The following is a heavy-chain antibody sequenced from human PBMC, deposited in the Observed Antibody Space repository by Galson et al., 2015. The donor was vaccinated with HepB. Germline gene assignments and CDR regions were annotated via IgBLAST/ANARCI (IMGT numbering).Heavy chain of an antibody. J-gene: IGHJ6*02. CDR1: GFTFDDYA. Sequence: SLRLSCAASGFTFDDYAMHWVRQAPGKGLEWVSGISWNSGTIGYADSVRGRFTISRDNAKNSLFLQMNSLRTEDTALYFCAKGIASSGYYCYYGMDVWGQGTTVTVS. D-gene: IGHD6-13*01. V-gene: IGHV3-9*01. CDR2: ISWNSGTI. CDR3: AKGIASSGYYCYYGMDV.